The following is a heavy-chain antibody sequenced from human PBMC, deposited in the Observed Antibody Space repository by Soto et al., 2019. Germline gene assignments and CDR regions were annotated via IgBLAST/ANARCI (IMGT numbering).Heavy chain of an antibody. CDR3: ARVGGGLASLGYYGMDV. V-gene: IGHV1-2*04. CDR2: INPNSGGT. J-gene: IGHJ6*02. Sequence: QVQLVQSGAEVKKTGASVKVSCKASGYTFIGYYIHWVRQAPGQGLEWMGWINPNSGGTNYAQRLQGWVTMTRDSSISTAYMELSRLKSDDTAVYYCARVGGGLASLGYYGMDVWGQGTTVTVSS. D-gene: IGHD3-10*01. CDR1: GYTFIGYY.